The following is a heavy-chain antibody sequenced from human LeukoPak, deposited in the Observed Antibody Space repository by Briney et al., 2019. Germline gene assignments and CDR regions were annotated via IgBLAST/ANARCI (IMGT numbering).Heavy chain of an antibody. Sequence: GGSLRLSCAASGFKFSDYAMHWVRQAPGKGLEWVAVMSYDGSNKYYADSVKGRFTISRDISQNTLYLQMNSLRAEDTAVYYCARSVVAGFNYYYYGMDVWGQGTTVTVSS. D-gene: IGHD2-21*01. CDR2: MSYDGSNK. V-gene: IGHV3-30-3*01. CDR1: GFKFSDYA. J-gene: IGHJ6*02. CDR3: ARSVVAGFNYYYYGMDV.